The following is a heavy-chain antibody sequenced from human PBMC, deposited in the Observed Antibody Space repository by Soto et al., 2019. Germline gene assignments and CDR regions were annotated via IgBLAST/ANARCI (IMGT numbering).Heavy chain of an antibody. CDR1: GGSISSSSYY. V-gene: IGHV4-39*01. J-gene: IGHJ6*02. D-gene: IGHD3-9*01. CDR3: ARHPDNNYYYGRDV. Sequence: PSETLSLTCTVSGGSISSSSYYWGWIRQPPGKGLEWIGSIYYSGSTYYNPSLKSRVTISVDTSKNQFSLKLSSVTAADTAVYYCARHPDNNYYYGRDVWAQGTTVPVSS. CDR2: IYYSGST.